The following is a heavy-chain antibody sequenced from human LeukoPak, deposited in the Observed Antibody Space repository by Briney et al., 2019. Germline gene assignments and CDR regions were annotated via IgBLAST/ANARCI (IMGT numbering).Heavy chain of an antibody. CDR1: GFSFSNYG. CDR3: AKDRASIAVAGNDY. V-gene: IGHV3-23*01. Sequence: GGSLRLSCAASGFSFSNYGVHWVRQAPGKGLEWVSAISGSGGSTYYADSVKGRFTISRDNSKNTLYLQMNSLRAEDTAVYYCAKDRASIAVAGNDYWGQGTLVTVSS. J-gene: IGHJ4*02. D-gene: IGHD6-19*01. CDR2: ISGSGGST.